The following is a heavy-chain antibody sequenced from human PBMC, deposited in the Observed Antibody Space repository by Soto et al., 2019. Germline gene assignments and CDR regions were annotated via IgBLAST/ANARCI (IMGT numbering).Heavy chain of an antibody. Sequence: ASVKVSCKASGYTFTGYYMHWVRQAPGQGLEWMGWINPNSGGTNYAQKFQGGVTMTRDTSISTAYMELSRLRSDDTAVYYCARGSLPSRTFDPWGQGTLVTVSS. J-gene: IGHJ5*02. V-gene: IGHV1-2*02. D-gene: IGHD6-19*01. CDR2: INPNSGGT. CDR3: ARGSLPSRTFDP. CDR1: GYTFTGYY.